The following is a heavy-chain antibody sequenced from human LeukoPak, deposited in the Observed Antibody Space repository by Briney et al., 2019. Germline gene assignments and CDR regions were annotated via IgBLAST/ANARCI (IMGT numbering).Heavy chain of an antibody. V-gene: IGHV4-4*07. J-gene: IGHJ4*02. D-gene: IGHD6-13*01. CDR3: ARQIAGSCKAGFDY. CDR1: GGSISSYY. CDR2: IYTTGST. Sequence: PSETLSLTCTVSGGSISSYYWTWIRQPAGKGLEWIGRIYTTGSTNYNPSLNSRVTMSVDTSKNQFPLKLSSVTSADTGVYYCARQIAGSCKAGFDYWGQGTLVSVSS.